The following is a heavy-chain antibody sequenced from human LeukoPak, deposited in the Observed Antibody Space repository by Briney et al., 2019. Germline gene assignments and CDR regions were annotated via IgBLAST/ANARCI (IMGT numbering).Heavy chain of an antibody. D-gene: IGHD3-9*01. CDR1: GFSFSGYW. V-gene: IGHV3-7*01. CDR3: ARDSESWTETGPRFDY. CDR2: INQDGSAQ. Sequence: GGSLRLSCTVSGFSFSGYWMSWVRQAPGKGLEWVANINQDGSAQYYVDSVKGQFTISRDNAKNSLYLQMNSLRVEDTAVYYCARDSESWTETGPRFDYWGQGTLVTVSS. J-gene: IGHJ4*02.